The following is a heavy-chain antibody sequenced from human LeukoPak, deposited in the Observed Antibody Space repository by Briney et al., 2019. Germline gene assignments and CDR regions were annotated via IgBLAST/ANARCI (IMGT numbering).Heavy chain of an antibody. CDR3: ARGRGADYGGNSGYFDY. Sequence: GGSLRLSCTASGFPFSDYYIDWVRQAPGKGLEWVAVIWYDGSNKYYADSVKGRFTISRDNPKNTLYVQMNSLRAEDTAVYYCARGRGADYGGNSGYFDYWGQGTLVTVSS. V-gene: IGHV3-33*08. J-gene: IGHJ4*02. CDR1: GFPFSDYY. CDR2: IWYDGSNK. D-gene: IGHD4-23*01.